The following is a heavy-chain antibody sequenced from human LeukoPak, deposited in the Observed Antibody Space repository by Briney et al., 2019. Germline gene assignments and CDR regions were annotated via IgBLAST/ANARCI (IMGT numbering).Heavy chain of an antibody. Sequence: GGSLRLSCAASGFTFRSYAMHWVRQAPGKGLEWVAVISCDGSNKYYADSVKGRFTISRDNSKNTLYLQMNSLRAEDTAVYYCARAGIAAAGNYFDYWGQGTLVTVSS. CDR3: ARAGIAAAGNYFDY. V-gene: IGHV3-30-3*01. CDR1: GFTFRSYA. J-gene: IGHJ4*02. D-gene: IGHD6-13*01. CDR2: ISCDGSNK.